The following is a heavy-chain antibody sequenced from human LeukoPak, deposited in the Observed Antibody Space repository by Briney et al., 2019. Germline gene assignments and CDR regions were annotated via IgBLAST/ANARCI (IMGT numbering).Heavy chain of an antibody. CDR1: GGSISSGGYY. CDR2: IYYSGST. Sequence: SQTLSLTCTVSGGSISSGGYYWSWIRQHPGKGLEWIGYIYYSGSTYYNPSLKSRVTLSVDTSKNQFSLKLSSVTAADTAVYYCARVSAAGIYFDYWGQGTLVTVSS. V-gene: IGHV4-31*03. J-gene: IGHJ4*02. D-gene: IGHD6-13*01. CDR3: ARVSAAGIYFDY.